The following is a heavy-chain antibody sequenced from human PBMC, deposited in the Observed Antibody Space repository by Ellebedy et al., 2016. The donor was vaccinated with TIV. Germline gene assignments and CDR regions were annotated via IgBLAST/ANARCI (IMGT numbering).Heavy chain of an antibody. Sequence: GGSLRLSCAGSGFTFRNSWMTWVRQAPGKGLEWVASIKQDGSQKDYLDSVKGRFTVSRDNAENLLYLQMNNLRAEDTAVYYGAAGGGWLSDYWGQGTLVTVSS. V-gene: IGHV3-7*01. CDR2: IKQDGSQK. J-gene: IGHJ4*02. D-gene: IGHD6-19*01. CDR3: AAGGGWLSDY. CDR1: GFTFRNSW.